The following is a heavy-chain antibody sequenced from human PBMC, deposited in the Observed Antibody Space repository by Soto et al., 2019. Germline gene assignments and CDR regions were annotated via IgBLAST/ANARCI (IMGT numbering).Heavy chain of an antibody. V-gene: IGHV4-59*01. D-gene: IGHD6-13*01. J-gene: IGHJ5*02. Sequence: QVQLQESGPGLVKPSETLSLTCTVSGGSISSYYWSWIRQPPGKGLGWIAYLYYSGSTNYNPSLKSRVTISVDTSKNQFSLKLSSVTAADTAVYYCARGNTAATGRGWFDPWGQGTLVTVSS. CDR2: LYYSGST. CDR1: GGSISSYY. CDR3: ARGNTAATGRGWFDP.